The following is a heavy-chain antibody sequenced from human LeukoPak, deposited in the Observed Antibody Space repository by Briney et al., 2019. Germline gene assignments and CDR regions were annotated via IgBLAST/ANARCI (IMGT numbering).Heavy chain of an antibody. Sequence: SVKVSCKASGYTFTSYYMHWVRQAPGQGLEWMGGIIPIFGTANYAQKFQGRVTITADESTSTAYMELSSLRSEDTAVYYCARAVYCTSTTCYAFDYWGQGTLVTVSS. D-gene: IGHD2-2*01. CDR1: GYTFTSYY. J-gene: IGHJ4*02. V-gene: IGHV1-69*13. CDR2: IIPIFGTA. CDR3: ARAVYCTSTTCYAFDY.